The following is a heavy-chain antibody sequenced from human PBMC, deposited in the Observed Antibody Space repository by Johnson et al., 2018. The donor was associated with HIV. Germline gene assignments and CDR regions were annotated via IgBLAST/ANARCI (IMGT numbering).Heavy chain of an antibody. V-gene: IGHV3-11*04. CDR3: ARLRDGYNFDAFDI. D-gene: IGHD5-24*01. Sequence: QVQLVESGGGLVKPGGSLRLFCAASGFTFSDYYMNWIRQTPGKGLEWVSYISSGGNTIYYSDSVKGRFTISRDNAKNSLYLQMNSLTAEDTALYYCARLRDGYNFDAFDIWGQVTMVTVSS. J-gene: IGHJ3*02. CDR2: ISSGGNTI. CDR1: GFTFSDYY.